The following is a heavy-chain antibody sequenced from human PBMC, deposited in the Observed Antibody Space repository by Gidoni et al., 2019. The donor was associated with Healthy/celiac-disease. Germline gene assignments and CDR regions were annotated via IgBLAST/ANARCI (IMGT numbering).Heavy chain of an antibody. CDR3: ARDIDGGNPGDY. CDR2: INHSGGST. CDR1: GYTFTSYY. Sequence: QVQLVQSGAEVKKPGASVKVSCKASGYTFTSYYMHWVRQAPGQGLEWMGIINHSGGSTSYAQKFQGRVTMTMDTSTSTVYMELSSLRSEDTAVYYCARDIDGGNPGDYWGQGTLVTVSS. D-gene: IGHD2-15*01. J-gene: IGHJ4*02. V-gene: IGHV1-46*01.